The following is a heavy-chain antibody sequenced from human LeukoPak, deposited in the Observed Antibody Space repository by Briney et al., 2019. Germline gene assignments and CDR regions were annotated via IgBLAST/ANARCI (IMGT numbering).Heavy chain of an antibody. J-gene: IGHJ6*04. CDR1: GGSFSGYY. CDR2: INHSGST. CDR3: ARSNTHSSWYGYYYYYGMDV. D-gene: IGHD6-13*01. Sequence: SETLSLTCAVYGGSFSGYYWSWIRQPPGKGLGWIGEINHSGSTNYNPSLKSRVTISEDTSKNQFSLKLSSVTAADTAVYYCARSNTHSSWYGYYYYYGMDVWGKGTTVTVSS. V-gene: IGHV4-34*01.